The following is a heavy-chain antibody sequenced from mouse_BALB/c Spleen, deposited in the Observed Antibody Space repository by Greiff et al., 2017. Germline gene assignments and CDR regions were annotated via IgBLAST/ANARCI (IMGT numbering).Heavy chain of an antibody. J-gene: IGHJ2*01. D-gene: IGHD1-1*01. CDR3: ARLGITTVVAPFDY. CDR1: GYAFSSYW. Sequence: QVQLQQSGAELVRPGSSVKISCKASGYAFSSYWMNWVKQRPGQGLEWIGQIYPGDGDTNYNGKFKGKATLTADKSSSTAYMQLSSLTSEDSAVYFCARLGITTVVAPFDYWGQGTTLTVSS. V-gene: IGHV1-80*01. CDR2: IYPGDGDT.